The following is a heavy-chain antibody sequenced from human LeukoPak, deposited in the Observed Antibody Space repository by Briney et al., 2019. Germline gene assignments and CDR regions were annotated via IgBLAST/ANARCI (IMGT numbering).Heavy chain of an antibody. V-gene: IGHV4-38-2*02. CDR1: GGSISSYY. D-gene: IGHD6-13*01. CDR3: ARGTQQAFDI. J-gene: IGHJ3*02. CDR2: IYHSGST. Sequence: SETLSLTCTVSGGSISSYYWGCIRQPPGKGLEWIGSIYHSGSTYYNPSLKSRVTISVDTSKNQFSLKLTSVTAADTAVYYCARGTQQAFDIWGQGTMVTVSS.